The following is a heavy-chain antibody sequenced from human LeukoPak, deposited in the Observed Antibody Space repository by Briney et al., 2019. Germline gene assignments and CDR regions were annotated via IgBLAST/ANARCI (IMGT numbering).Heavy chain of an antibody. V-gene: IGHV1-46*01. J-gene: IGHJ4*02. D-gene: IGHD3-22*01. CDR1: GHTFTSYY. CDR3: ARVAYYDSSGNYFDY. CDR2: INPSGGST. Sequence: ASVKVSCKASGHTFTSYYMHWVRQAPGQGLEWMGIINPSGGSTSYAQKFQGRVTMTRDTSTSTVCMELSSLRSEDTAVYYCARVAYYDSSGNYFDYWGQGTLVTVSS.